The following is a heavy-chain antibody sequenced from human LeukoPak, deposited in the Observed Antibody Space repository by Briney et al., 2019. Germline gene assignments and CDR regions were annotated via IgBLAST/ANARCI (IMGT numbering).Heavy chain of an antibody. CDR3: AKDRGSYLFDY. D-gene: IGHD1-26*01. Sequence: GGSLRLSCAASGFSFSTYGMHWVRQAPGKGLEWVADISYDGSNKYYADSVKGRFTISRDNSKNTLYLQMNSLRAEDTAVYYCAKDRGSYLFDYWGQGTLVTVFS. CDR1: GFSFSTYG. V-gene: IGHV3-30*18. J-gene: IGHJ4*02. CDR2: ISYDGSNK.